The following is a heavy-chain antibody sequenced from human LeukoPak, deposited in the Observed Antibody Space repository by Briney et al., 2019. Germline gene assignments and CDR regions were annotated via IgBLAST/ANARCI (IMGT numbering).Heavy chain of an antibody. V-gene: IGHV6-1*01. D-gene: IGHD5-12*01. CDR2: TYYRSKWYN. Sequence: PSQTLSLTCAISGDSVSSNSGAWNWIRQSPSRGLEWLGRTYYRSKWYNDYAVSVKSRITINPDTSKNQFSLQLNSVTPEDTAVYYCAREINSGYDVNWYFDLWGRGTLVTVSS. CDR3: AREINSGYDVNWYFDL. CDR1: GDSVSSNSGA. J-gene: IGHJ2*01.